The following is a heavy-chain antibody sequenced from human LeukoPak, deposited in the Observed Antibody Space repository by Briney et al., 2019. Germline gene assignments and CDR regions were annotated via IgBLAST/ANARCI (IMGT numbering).Heavy chain of an antibody. Sequence: ASVKVSCKASGYTFTSYGISWVRQAPGQGLEWMGWISAYNGNTNYAQKLQGRVTMTTDTSTSTAYMELRSLRSDDTAVYYCARVFQPTYYDFWSGPAAYYYMDVWGKGTTVTVSS. CDR2: ISAYNGNT. V-gene: IGHV1-18*01. CDR3: ARVFQPTYYDFWSGPAAYYYMDV. D-gene: IGHD3-3*01. CDR1: GYTFTSYG. J-gene: IGHJ6*03.